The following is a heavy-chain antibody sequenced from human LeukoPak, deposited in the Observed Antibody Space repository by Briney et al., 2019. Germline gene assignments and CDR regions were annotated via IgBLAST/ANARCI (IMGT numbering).Heavy chain of an antibody. Sequence: ESGPTLVNPTQTLTLTCTFSGFSLSTSGMCVSWIRQPPGKALEWLARIDWDDDKYYSTSLKTRLTISKDTSKNQVVLTMTNMDPVDTAPYYCARSLGELSLSTYYFDYWGQGTLVTVSS. J-gene: IGHJ4*02. CDR3: ARSLGELSLSTYYFDY. D-gene: IGHD3-16*02. CDR1: GFSLSTSGMC. CDR2: IDWDDDK. V-gene: IGHV2-70*11.